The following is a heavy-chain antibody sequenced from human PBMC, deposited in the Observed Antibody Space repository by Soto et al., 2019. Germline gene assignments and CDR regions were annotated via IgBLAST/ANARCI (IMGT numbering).Heavy chain of an antibody. CDR1: GGSISSSNW. J-gene: IGHJ6*02. Sequence: KTSETLSLTCAVSGGSISSSNWWSWVRQPPGKGLEWIGEIYHSGSTNYNPSLKSRVTISVDKSKNQFSLKLSSVTAADTAVYYCARDRGYCSGGSCLSNYYYGMDVWGQGTTVTVSS. V-gene: IGHV4-4*02. CDR3: ARDRGYCSGGSCLSNYYYGMDV. D-gene: IGHD2-15*01. CDR2: IYHSGST.